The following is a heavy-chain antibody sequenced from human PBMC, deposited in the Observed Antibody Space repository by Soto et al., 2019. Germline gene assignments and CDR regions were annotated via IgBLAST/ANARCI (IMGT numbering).Heavy chain of an antibody. CDR3: AREDSIIIPAVSDF. J-gene: IGHJ4*02. CDR2: ISKSDYT. D-gene: IGHD2-2*01. V-gene: IGHV3-21*01. Sequence: PGGSLRLSCTVSGFAFNNYGINWVRQAPGKGLEWVSSISKSDYTYYSDSVNGRFTISRDNAKNAVSLQMNTLRVEDTAVYYCAREDSIIIPAVSDFWGQGTLVTVSS. CDR1: GFAFNNYG.